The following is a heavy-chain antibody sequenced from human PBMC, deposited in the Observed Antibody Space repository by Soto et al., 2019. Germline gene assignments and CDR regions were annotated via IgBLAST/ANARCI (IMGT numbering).Heavy chain of an antibody. CDR2: INHSGST. CDR1: GVSFSGYY. CDR3: ARRPKKARRSGGYGGSRLDA. J-gene: IGHJ5*02. V-gene: IGHV4-34*01. D-gene: IGHD1-26*01. Sequence: SETLSLTCAVYGVSFSGYYWSWIRQPPGKGLEWIGEINHSGSTNYNPSLKSRVTISVDTSKNQFSLKLSSVTAADTAVYYCARRPKKARRSGGYGGSRLDAWGQGTLVTVSS.